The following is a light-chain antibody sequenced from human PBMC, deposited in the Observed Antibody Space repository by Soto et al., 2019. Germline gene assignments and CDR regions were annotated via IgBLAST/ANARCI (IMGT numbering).Light chain of an antibody. Sequence: QSALTQPASVSGSPGQSITISCTGTSSDVGGYNYVSWYQQHPGKAPKLMIYDVSNRRSGVSNRFSGSKSGNTASLTISGLQAEDEADYYCSSYTSSSTPLDVFGTGTKLTVL. CDR1: SSDVGGYNY. CDR3: SSYTSSSTPLDV. CDR2: DVS. V-gene: IGLV2-14*01. J-gene: IGLJ1*01.